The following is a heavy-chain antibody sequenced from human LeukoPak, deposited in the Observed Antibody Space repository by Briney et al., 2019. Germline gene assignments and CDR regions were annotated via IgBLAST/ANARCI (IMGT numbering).Heavy chain of an antibody. V-gene: IGHV4-4*07. CDR3: ARDGVGYGYCSSTSCHNNWFDP. J-gene: IGHJ5*02. CDR2: IYTSGST. CDR1: GGSISSYY. D-gene: IGHD2-2*01. Sequence: PSETLSLTCTVSGGSISSYYWSWIRQPAGKGLEWIGRIYTSGSTNYNPSLKSRVTMSVDTSKNQFSLKLSSVTAADTAVYYCARDGVGYGYCSSTSCHNNWFDPWGQGTLVTVSS.